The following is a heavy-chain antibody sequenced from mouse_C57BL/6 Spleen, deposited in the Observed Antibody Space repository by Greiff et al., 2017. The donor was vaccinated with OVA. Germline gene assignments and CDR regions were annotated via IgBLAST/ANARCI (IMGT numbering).Heavy chain of an antibody. Sequence: EVQLQQSGPGLVKPSQSLSLTCSVTGYSITSGYYWNWIRQFPGNKLEWMGYISYDGSNNYNPSLKNRISITRDTSKNKFFLKLNSVTTEDAATYYCARPPTAHWYFDVWGTGTTVTVSS. D-gene: IGHD1-2*01. CDR2: ISYDGSN. CDR1: GYSITSGYY. J-gene: IGHJ1*03. CDR3: ARPPTAHWYFDV. V-gene: IGHV3-6*01.